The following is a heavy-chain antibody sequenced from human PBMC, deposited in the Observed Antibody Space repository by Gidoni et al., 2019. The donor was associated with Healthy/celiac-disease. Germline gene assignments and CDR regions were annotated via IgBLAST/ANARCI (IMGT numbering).Heavy chain of an antibody. CDR2: LNYSGSP. D-gene: IGHD2-15*01. Sequence: QVQLQESGPGLVKPSQTLSLTCTFSGRSISSCGDYWSWIRQHPGKCLAWIGYLNYSGSPYYNPSLKSRVTISVDTSKNQFSLKLSSVTAADTAVYYCARESGATQGFDYWGQGTLVTVSS. CDR1: GRSISSCGDY. V-gene: IGHV4-31*03. J-gene: IGHJ4*02. CDR3: ARESGATQGFDY.